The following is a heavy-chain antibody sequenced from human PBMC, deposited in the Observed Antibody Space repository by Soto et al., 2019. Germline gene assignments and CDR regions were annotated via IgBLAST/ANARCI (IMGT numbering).Heavy chain of an antibody. CDR2: ISGSGGST. CDR3: AKDVLWFGELLYYFDY. CDR1: GFTFSSYA. Sequence: GGSLRLSCAASGFTFSSYAMSWVRQAPGKGLEWVSAISGSGGSTYYADSVKGRFTISRDNSKNTLYLQMNSLRAEDTAVYYCAKDVLWFGELLYYFDYWGQGTLVTVSS. V-gene: IGHV3-23*01. J-gene: IGHJ4*02. D-gene: IGHD3-10*01.